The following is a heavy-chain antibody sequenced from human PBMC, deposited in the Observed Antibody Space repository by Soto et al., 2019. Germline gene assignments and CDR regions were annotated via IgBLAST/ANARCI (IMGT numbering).Heavy chain of an antibody. CDR2: IYYSGSI. V-gene: IGHV4-39*01. J-gene: IGHJ4*02. D-gene: IGHD2-21*01. CDR1: GGFISSSSYY. CDR3: ARYSSSLRAFDY. Sequence: TSETLSLTCTVSGGFISSSSYYWGWIRQPPGKGLEWIGSIYYSGSINYNPSLKSRVTLYIDTSKNQFSLKLSSVTAADTAVYYCARYSSSLRAFDYWGQGAQVTVS.